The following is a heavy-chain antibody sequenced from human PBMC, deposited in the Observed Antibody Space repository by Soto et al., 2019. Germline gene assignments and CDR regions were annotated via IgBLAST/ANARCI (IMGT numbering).Heavy chain of an antibody. CDR1: GGSLSSSNYY. D-gene: IGHD4-17*01. J-gene: IGHJ4*02. V-gene: IGHV4-39*01. CDR2: IFYGGGSGVA. Sequence: SETLSLTCTVSGGSLSSSNYYWGWIHQPPGKGLEWIGNIFYGGGSGVAYYSPSLKSRVTISVDTSKNQFSLNMRSLTAADTAVYFCARRGGGDSLFDSWGQGKLVTVSS. CDR3: ARRGGGDSLFDS.